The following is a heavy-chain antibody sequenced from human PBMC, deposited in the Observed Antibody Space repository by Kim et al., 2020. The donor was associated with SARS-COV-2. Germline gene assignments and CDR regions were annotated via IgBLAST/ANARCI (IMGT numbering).Heavy chain of an antibody. CDR3: AISRGETTLDGFDV. Sequence: VSVKVSCRAFEYTFNTYDLNWVRQTPGQGLAWLGWMNPNIENTGYAQKFQGRITMTRNSSISTAYMELSDLRSDDTAVYYCAISRGETTLDGFDVWCQGT. V-gene: IGHV1-8*01. CDR1: EYTFNTYD. D-gene: IGHD3-10*01. CDR2: MNPNIENT. J-gene: IGHJ3*01.